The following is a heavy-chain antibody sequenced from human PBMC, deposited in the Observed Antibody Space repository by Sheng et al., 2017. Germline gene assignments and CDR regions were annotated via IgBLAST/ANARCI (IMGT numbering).Heavy chain of an antibody. CDR3: ARLSMIVVATGHYFDY. CDR2: INHSGST. V-gene: IGHV4-34*01. D-gene: IGHD3-22*01. J-gene: IGHJ4*02. Sequence: QVQLQQWGAGLLKPSETLSLTCAVYGGSFSGYYWSWIRQPPGKGLEWIGEINHSGSTNYNPSLKSRVTISVDTSKNQFSLKLSSVTAADTAVYYCARLSMIVVATGHYFDYWGQGTLVTVSS. CDR1: GGSFSGYY.